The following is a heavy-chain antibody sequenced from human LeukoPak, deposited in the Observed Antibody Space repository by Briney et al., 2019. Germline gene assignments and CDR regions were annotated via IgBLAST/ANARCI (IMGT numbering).Heavy chain of an antibody. J-gene: IGHJ3*02. Sequence: GGSLGLSCAASGFTVSSNYMSWVRQAPGKGLEWVSVIYSGGSTYYADSVKGRFTISRDNSKNTLYLQMNSLRAEDTAVYYCARGYGDYEPDAFDIWGQGTMVTVSS. CDR1: GFTVSSNY. D-gene: IGHD4-17*01. V-gene: IGHV3-66*02. CDR3: ARGYGDYEPDAFDI. CDR2: IYSGGST.